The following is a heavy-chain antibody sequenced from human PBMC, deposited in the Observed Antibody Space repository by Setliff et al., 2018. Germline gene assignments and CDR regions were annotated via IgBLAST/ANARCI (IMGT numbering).Heavy chain of an antibody. V-gene: IGHV1-18*01. D-gene: IGHD5-12*01. CDR2: ISPYDGNT. CDR1: GYSFTSYG. Sequence: GASVKVSCKASGYSFTSYGFTWVRQAPGQGLEWMGWISPYDGNTKYTLKLQGRVTLTTDRSTSTAFMQLSSLRSDDTAVYYCVRGPGPSVVVAMPFDRWGQGTLVTVSS. J-gene: IGHJ4*02. CDR3: VRGPGPSVVVAMPFDR.